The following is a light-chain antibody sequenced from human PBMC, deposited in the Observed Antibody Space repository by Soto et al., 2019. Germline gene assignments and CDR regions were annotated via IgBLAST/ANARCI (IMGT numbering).Light chain of an antibody. Sequence: QSVLTQPPSASGSPGQSVTISCTGTSSDVGANNDYVSWYQQHPGKVPKLMIYEVSKRPPGVPDRFSGSKSGNTASLTVSGLRADDEADYYCSSYAGSDNFVFGTGTKVTVL. CDR2: EVS. CDR3: SSYAGSDNFV. J-gene: IGLJ1*01. V-gene: IGLV2-8*01. CDR1: SSDVGANNDY.